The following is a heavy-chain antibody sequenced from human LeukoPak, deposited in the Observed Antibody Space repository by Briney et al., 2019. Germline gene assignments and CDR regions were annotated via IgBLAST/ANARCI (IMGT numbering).Heavy chain of an antibody. CDR2: INHSGST. CDR1: GGSFSGYY. J-gene: IGHJ4*02. Sequence: SETLSLTCAVYGGSFSGYYWSWIRQPPGKGLEWIGEINHSGSTNYNPSLKSRVTISVDTSKNQFSLKLSSVTAADTAVYYCARAPYWGVVCYPHFDYGGQETLAPVSS. D-gene: IGHD2-21*01. V-gene: IGHV4-34*01. CDR3: ARAPYWGVVCYPHFDY.